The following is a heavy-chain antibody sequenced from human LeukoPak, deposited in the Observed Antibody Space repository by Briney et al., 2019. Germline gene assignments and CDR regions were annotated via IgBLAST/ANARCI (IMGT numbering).Heavy chain of an antibody. V-gene: IGHV1-8*01. J-gene: IGHJ4*02. D-gene: IGHD7-27*01. Sequence: ASVKASCTASGYTFTSYDINWVRQATGQGLEWMGWMSPNSGNTGYAQKFQGRVTMTRNTFINTAYMELSSLRSEDTAVYYCAKGPPNWGFDYWGPGTLVTVSS. CDR3: AKGPPNWGFDY. CDR2: MSPNSGNT. CDR1: GYTFTSYD.